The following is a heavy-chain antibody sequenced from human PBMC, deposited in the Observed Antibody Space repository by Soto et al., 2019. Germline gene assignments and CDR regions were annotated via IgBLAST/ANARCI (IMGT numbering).Heavy chain of an antibody. Sequence: SETLSLTCTFSDGSISSSDSSLGWIRQPPGKGLEWIGSIYYSGSTYYNPSLKSRVTISVSTFKSQFSLKLSSVTAADTAVYYCARHLHNDHVDTNCFDPWGQGTMVTVSS. CDR2: IYYSGST. D-gene: IGHD2-8*01. CDR1: DGSISSSDSS. V-gene: IGHV4-39*01. J-gene: IGHJ5*02. CDR3: ARHLHNDHVDTNCFDP.